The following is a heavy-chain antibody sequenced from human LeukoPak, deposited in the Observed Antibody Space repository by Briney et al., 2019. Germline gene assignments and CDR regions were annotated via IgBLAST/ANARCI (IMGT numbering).Heavy chain of an antibody. D-gene: IGHD5-24*01. CDR2: IHSSGAT. CDR3: ARGRDGYNYFDY. J-gene: IGHJ4*02. CDR1: GGSMSGYY. Sequence: SETLSLICTVSGGSMSGYYWTWIRLPAGKGLEWIGRIHSSGATNSDPSLRSRVTMSIDTSKNHFSLNLKSVTAADTAVYYCARGRDGYNYFDYWGQGTLVTVSS. V-gene: IGHV4-4*07.